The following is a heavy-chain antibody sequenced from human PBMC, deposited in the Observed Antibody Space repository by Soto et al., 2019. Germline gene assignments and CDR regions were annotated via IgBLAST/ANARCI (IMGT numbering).Heavy chain of an antibody. Sequence: SETLSLTCSFSGGSISSGDYYWSWIRQPPGKGLEWIGYMFYTGTTYYNPSLKSRITISMDTSKNQFSLRLTSVTAADTAEYHCARVVRFCSSPSCRGRNWFDPWGQGTRVTVS. V-gene: IGHV4-30-4*01. CDR3: ARVVRFCSSPSCRGRNWFDP. CDR2: MFYTGTT. D-gene: IGHD2-2*01. CDR1: GGSISSGDYY. J-gene: IGHJ5*02.